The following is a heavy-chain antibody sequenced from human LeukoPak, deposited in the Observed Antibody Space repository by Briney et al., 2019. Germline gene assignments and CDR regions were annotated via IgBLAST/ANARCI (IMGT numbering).Heavy chain of an antibody. CDR3: ARTLHTSGWCPFDD. D-gene: IGHD6-19*01. J-gene: IGHJ4*02. V-gene: IGHV4-38-2*02. CDR1: GYSLIGGHF. CDR2: IYQTGST. Sequence: PSETLSLTCTVSGYSLIGGHFWGCLRQPPGERLEWIGNIYQTGSTWYNASLKSRLTISLDTSKNQFSLKLSSVTAADTAVYYCARTLHTSGWCPFDDWGQGTLGTVS.